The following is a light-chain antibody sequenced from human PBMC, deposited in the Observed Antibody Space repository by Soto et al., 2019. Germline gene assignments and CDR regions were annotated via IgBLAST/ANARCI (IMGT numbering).Light chain of an antibody. CDR2: AAS. CDR1: QGISNY. CDR3: QKYNSAPHT. Sequence: IRMTQSPSSFSASTGDRVTITCRASQGISNYLAWYQQKPGKVPKLLIYAASTLQSGVPSRFSGSGSGTDFTLTISSLQPEDVATYYCQKYNSAPHTFGQGTKVDIK. V-gene: IGKV1-27*01. J-gene: IGKJ1*01.